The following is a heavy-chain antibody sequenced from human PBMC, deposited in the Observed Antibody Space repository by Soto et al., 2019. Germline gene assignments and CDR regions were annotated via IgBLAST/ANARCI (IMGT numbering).Heavy chain of an antibody. D-gene: IGHD1-20*01. V-gene: IGHV4-39*01. J-gene: IGHJ5*02. CDR1: GGSISSSSYY. CDR3: ARHGYNWNRRWFDP. CDR2: IYYSGST. Sequence: SETLSLTCTVSGGSISSSSYYWGWIRQPPGKGLEWIGSIYYSGSTYYNPSLKSRVTISVDTSKHQFSLKLSSVTAADTAVYYSARHGYNWNRRWFDPWGQGTLVTDSS.